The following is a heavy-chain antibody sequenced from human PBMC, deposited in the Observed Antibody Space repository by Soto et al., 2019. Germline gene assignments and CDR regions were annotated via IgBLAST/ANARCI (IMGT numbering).Heavy chain of an antibody. J-gene: IGHJ4*02. CDR2: IYHSGST. D-gene: IGHD3-10*01. CDR3: ARVYYYGSGSYYYFDY. Sequence: SETLSLTCAVSGGSISSSNWWSWVRPPPGKGLEWIGEIYHSGSTNYNPSLKSRVTISVDKSKNQFSLKLSSVTAADTVVYYCARVYYYGSGSYYYFDYWGQGTLVTVSS. CDR1: GGSISSSNW. V-gene: IGHV4-4*02.